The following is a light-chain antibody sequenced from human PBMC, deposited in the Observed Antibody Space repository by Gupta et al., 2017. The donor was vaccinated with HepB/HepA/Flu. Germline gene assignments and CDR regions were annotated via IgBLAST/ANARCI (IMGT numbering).Light chain of an antibody. J-gene: IGLJ2*01. Sequence: QSDLTQPASVSVSSGQSISISCPGTSRDVCDYNYVSWYQQHPDKAPKLMIYDVSNRPPGVSNRFSGSKSGNTASLTISGLQAEDEADYYCSSYTSSSPPVVFGGGTKLTVL. CDR1: SRDVCDYNY. CDR2: DVS. CDR3: SSYTSSSPPVV. V-gene: IGLV2-14*03.